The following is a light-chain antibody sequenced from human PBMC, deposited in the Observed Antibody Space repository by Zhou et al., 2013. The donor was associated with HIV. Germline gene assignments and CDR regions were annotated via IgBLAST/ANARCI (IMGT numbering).Light chain of an antibody. CDR1: QSIGNN. J-gene: IGKJ2*01. CDR3: QQYNNWPPMYT. Sequence: EILMTQSPATLSVSPGERVTLSCRASQSIGNNLAWYQQKPGQAPRLLMSGASTRATGIPVRFSGSGSGTEFTLTISSMQSEDFAVYYCQQYNNWPPMYTFGQGTRLEI. CDR2: GAS. V-gene: IGKV3-15*01.